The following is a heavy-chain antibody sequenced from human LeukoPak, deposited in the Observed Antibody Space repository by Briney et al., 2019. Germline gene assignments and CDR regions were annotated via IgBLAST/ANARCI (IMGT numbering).Heavy chain of an antibody. CDR1: GGSISSGDYY. Sequence: SQTLSLTCTVSGGSISSGDYYWRWIRQPPGKGLEWIGYIYYSGSTYYNPSLKSRVTMSVDTSKNQFSLKLSSVTAADTAVYYCARGTFGVGKFDYWGQGTLVTVAS. CDR3: ARGTFGVGKFDY. V-gene: IGHV4-30-4*01. CDR2: IYYSGST. D-gene: IGHD3-3*01. J-gene: IGHJ4*02.